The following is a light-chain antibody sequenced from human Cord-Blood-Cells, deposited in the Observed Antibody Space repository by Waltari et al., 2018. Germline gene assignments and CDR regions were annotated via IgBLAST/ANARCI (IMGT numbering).Light chain of an antibody. CDR3: QQRSNWPPMYT. V-gene: IGKV3-11*01. CDR2: DAS. CDR1: QSVSSY. Sequence: EIVLTQSQATLSLSPGERATPSCRASQSVSSYLAWYQQKPGQAPRLLIYDASNRATGIPARFSGSGSGTDFTLTISSLEPEDFAVYYCQQRSNWPPMYTFGQGTKLEIK. J-gene: IGKJ2*01.